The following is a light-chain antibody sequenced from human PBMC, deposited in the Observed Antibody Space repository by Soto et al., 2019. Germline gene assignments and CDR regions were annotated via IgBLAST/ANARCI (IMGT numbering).Light chain of an antibody. V-gene: IGLV1-51*01. CDR2: DHN. Sequence: QSVLTQPPSVSAAPGQKVTISCSGSSSNIGNNYVSWYQQLPGTAPKLLIYDHNKRPSGIPDRFSGSTSGTSATLDITGLQTGDEADYYCEAWDNSLSAVTFGGGTKVTVL. J-gene: IGLJ2*01. CDR1: SSNIGNNY. CDR3: EAWDNSLSAVT.